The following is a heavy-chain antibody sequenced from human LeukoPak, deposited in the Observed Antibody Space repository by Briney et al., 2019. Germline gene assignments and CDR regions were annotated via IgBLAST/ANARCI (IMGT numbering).Heavy chain of an antibody. V-gene: IGHV3-30*09. CDR1: GFTFTNYA. CDR2: VSYDGTDT. Sequence: GGSLRLSCAASGFTFTNYAMNWVRQAPGKGLEWVATVSYDGTDTSYADSVKGRFAIFRDNSKNTLYLQMNGLRTEDTAVYYCVRVSGFCTNGVCPSFDPWGQGTLVTVSS. J-gene: IGHJ5*02. D-gene: IGHD2-8*01. CDR3: VRVSGFCTNGVCPSFDP.